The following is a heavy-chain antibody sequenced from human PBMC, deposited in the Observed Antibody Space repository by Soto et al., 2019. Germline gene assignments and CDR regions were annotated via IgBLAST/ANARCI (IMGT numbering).Heavy chain of an antibody. Sequence: GGSLRLSCAASRFTFSSYWMHWVRQAPGKGLVWVSRIKSDGSRTNYADSVKGRFTISRDNAKNTLYLQMNSLRAEDTAVYYCARETFDHWGQGTLVNVSS. V-gene: IGHV3-74*01. CDR3: ARETFDH. CDR1: RFTFSSYW. CDR2: IKSDGSRT. J-gene: IGHJ4*02.